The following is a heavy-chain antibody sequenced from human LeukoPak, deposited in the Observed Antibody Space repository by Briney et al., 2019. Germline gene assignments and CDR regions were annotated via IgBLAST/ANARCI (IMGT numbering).Heavy chain of an antibody. CDR3: VRDTRSSYSYYGMDV. V-gene: IGHV3-64*04. J-gene: IGHJ6*02. D-gene: IGHD3-10*01. CDR2: ISSNGGST. CDR1: GFTFSSYA. Sequence: GGSLRLSCSASGFTFSSYAMHWVRQAPGKGLEYVSSISSNGGSTYYADSVKGRFTISRDNAKNSLFLQMNSLRAEDTAIYYCVRDTRSSYSYYGMDVWGQGTTVTVSS.